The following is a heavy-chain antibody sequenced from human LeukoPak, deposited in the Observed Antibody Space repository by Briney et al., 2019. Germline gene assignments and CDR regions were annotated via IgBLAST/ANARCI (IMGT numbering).Heavy chain of an antibody. J-gene: IGHJ4*02. V-gene: IGHV3-15*01. CDR1: GFAFSSAW. Sequence: GGSLRLSCAAPGFAFSSAWMRWVRQAPGKRPEWVGRIKSKTDGGTTDYAAPVKGRFTISRDDSKNTLYLQINSLETEDTGVYYCTTETDSDGYYLPQYWGQGTLVTVSP. D-gene: IGHD3-22*01. CDR3: TTETDSDGYYLPQY. CDR2: IKSKTDGGTT.